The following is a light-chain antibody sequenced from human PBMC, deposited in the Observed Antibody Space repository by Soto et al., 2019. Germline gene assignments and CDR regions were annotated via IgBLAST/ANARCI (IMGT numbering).Light chain of an antibody. V-gene: IGLV2-14*01. CDR2: EVT. Sequence: QSVLTQPASVSGSPVQSITISCIGTSRDVGGDNSVSWDQQHPGKAPKLMIYEVTNRPSGVSNRCSGSKSGNTASLTIYGLQAEDEADYYCSSYTSGSALYVFGPGTKATVL. CDR3: SSYTSGSALYV. CDR1: SRDVGGDNS. J-gene: IGLJ1*01.